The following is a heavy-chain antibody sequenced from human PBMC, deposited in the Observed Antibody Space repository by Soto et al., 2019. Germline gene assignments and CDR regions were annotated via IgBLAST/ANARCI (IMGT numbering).Heavy chain of an antibody. Sequence: SETLSLTCSVSGGSITSHYCSWFRQPPGKGLKWIGYIHHSCSTSYNPSLKSRVTISVDTSKNQFSLKLSSVTAADTALYYCARQGFGQLHGLVDVWGPGTTVTVSS. CDR2: IHHSCST. J-gene: IGHJ6*02. V-gene: IGHV4-59*08. D-gene: IGHD3-10*01. CDR1: GGSITSHY. CDR3: ARQGFGQLHGLVDV.